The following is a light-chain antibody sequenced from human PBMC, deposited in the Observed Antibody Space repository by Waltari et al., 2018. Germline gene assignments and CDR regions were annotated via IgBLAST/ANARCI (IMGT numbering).Light chain of an antibody. CDR3: QQYGSSPLT. Sequence: EIVLTQSPGTLSLSPGERATLSCRASQSVSSNYCAWYQQKPGQAPRLLIYGASSRATGIPDRFSGSGSGTDFTLTISRLEPADFAVYFCQQYGSSPLTFGGGTKVEVK. CDR2: GAS. V-gene: IGKV3-20*01. CDR1: QSVSSNY. J-gene: IGKJ4*01.